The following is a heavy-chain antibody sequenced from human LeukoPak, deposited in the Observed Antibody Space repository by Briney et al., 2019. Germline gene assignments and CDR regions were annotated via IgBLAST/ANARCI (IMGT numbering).Heavy chain of an antibody. V-gene: IGHV4-59*01. J-gene: IGHJ6*02. CDR2: IYYSGST. CDR3: ARLSPSSLYGMDV. Sequence: PSETLSLTCTVSGGSISSYYWSWIRQPPGKGLEWIGYIYYSGSTNYNPSLKSRVTISVDTSKNQFSLKLSSVTAADTAVYYCARLSPSSLYGMDVWGQGTTVTVSS. CDR1: GGSISSYY.